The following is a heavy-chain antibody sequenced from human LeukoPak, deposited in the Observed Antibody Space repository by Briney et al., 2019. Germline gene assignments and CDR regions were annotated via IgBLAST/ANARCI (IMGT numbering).Heavy chain of an antibody. J-gene: IGHJ4*02. Sequence: GSLRLSCAASGFSFSYYSMNWIRQTPGKGLEWISYISSSSSTMYYADSVKGRFTISRDNSKNTLYLQMNSLRAEDTAVYYCAKDPWDGDGTFNYWGQGTLVTVSS. CDR3: AKDPWDGDGTFNY. V-gene: IGHV3-48*01. CDR2: ISSSSSTM. D-gene: IGHD5-24*01. CDR1: GFSFSYYS.